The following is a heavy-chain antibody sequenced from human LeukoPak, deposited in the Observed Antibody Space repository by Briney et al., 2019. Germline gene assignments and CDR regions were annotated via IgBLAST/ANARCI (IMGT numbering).Heavy chain of an antibody. CDR3: ARDPTIIGYCSGGSCYELDY. V-gene: IGHV1-69*13. CDR2: IIPIFGTA. Sequence: SVKVSCKASGGTFSSYAISWVRQAPGQRLEWMGGIIPIFGTANYAQKFQGRVTITADESTSTAYMELSSLRSEDTAVYYCARDPTIIGYCSGGSCYELDYWGQGTLVTVSS. CDR1: GGTFSSYA. J-gene: IGHJ4*02. D-gene: IGHD2-15*01.